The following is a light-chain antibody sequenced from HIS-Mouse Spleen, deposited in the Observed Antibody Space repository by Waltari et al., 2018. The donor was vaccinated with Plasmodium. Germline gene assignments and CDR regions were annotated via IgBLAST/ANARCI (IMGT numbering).Light chain of an antibody. Sequence: SYVLTQPPSVSVAPGQTARITCGGNNIGRKSAHWYQQKPGQSPLLVVYDDSERPSWIPARFSGSNSCNTATLTIRRVEAGDEADYYCQVWDSSSDHPVFGGGTKLTVL. CDR1: NIGRKS. CDR3: QVWDSSSDHPV. CDR2: DDS. V-gene: IGLV3-21*02. J-gene: IGLJ2*01.